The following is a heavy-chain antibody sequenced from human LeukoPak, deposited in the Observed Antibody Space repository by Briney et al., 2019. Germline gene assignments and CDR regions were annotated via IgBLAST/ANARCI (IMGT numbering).Heavy chain of an antibody. J-gene: IGHJ6*02. CDR2: ISYDGSNK. Sequence: GGSLRLSCVASRFTFSSYAMHWARQAPGKGLEWLTFISYDGSNKNYADSVKGRFTISRDNSKNTLYLQMNSLRAEDTAVYYCARDWELRLLYGMDVWGQGTTVTVSS. V-gene: IGHV3-30-3*01. CDR3: ARDWELRLLYGMDV. CDR1: RFTFSSYA. D-gene: IGHD1-7*01.